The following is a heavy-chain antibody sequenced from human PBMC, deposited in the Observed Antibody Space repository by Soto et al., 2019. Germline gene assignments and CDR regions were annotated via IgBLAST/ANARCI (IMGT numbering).Heavy chain of an antibody. CDR1: GFTFSDYY. CDR2: ISSSGSTI. CDR3: ARDQGRRGSGYARSPYYYYYGMDV. D-gene: IGHD5-12*01. J-gene: IGHJ6*02. V-gene: IGHV3-11*01. Sequence: QVQLVESGGGLVKPGGSLRLSCAASGFTFSDYYMSWILQAPGKGLAWVSYISSSGSTIYYADAVKGRFTISRDNANKELYLQMNSLRAEDTAVYYCARDQGRRGSGYARSPYYYYYGMDVWGQGTTVTVSS.